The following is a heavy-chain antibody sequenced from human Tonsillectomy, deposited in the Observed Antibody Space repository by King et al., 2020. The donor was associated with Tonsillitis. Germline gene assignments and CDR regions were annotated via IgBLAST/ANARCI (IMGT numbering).Heavy chain of an antibody. V-gene: IGHV3-30*02. D-gene: IGHD6-13*01. CDR2: IRYDGGTK. CDR3: AKGIAAAGTWDYFDF. Sequence: QLVQSGGGVVQPGGSLRLPCAASGFTFSSFGMHWVRQTPGKGLEWVAFIRYDGGTKFYADSVKGRFTISRENSNNTLYLQINSLRAEDTAVYYCAKGIAAAGTWDYFDFWGQGTLVTVSS. CDR1: GFTFSSFG. J-gene: IGHJ4*02.